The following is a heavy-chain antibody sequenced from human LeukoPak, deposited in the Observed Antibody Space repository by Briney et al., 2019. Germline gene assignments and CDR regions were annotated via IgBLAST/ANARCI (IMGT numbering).Heavy chain of an antibody. CDR2: IYTSGTT. D-gene: IGHD3-22*01. CDR3: AIYYYDSSGYYYFDY. Sequence: SETLSLTCTVSGGSISSYYWSWIRQPAGKGLEWIGRIYTSGTTNYNPSLKSRVTISVDTSKNQFSLKLRSVTAADTAVYFCAIYYYDSSGYYYFDYWGQGTLVGVSS. CDR1: GGSISSYY. V-gene: IGHV4-4*07. J-gene: IGHJ4*02.